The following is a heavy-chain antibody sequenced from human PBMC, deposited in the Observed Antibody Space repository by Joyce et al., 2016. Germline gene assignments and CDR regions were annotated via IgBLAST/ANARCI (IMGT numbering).Heavy chain of an antibody. D-gene: IGHD5-24*01. J-gene: IGHJ4*02. CDR1: GYRFTSYW. V-gene: IGHV5-51*01. CDR2: IYPADSDT. CDR3: ARPRDGYRDYFDC. Sequence: VQLVQSGAEVKKPGESLKISCQGSGYRFTSYWIGWVRQMPGKGLEWMEVIYPADSDTRYSPSCQGQVIIAADKSISTAYLQWSSLKASDTAMYYCARPRDGYRDYFDCWGQGTLVTVSS.